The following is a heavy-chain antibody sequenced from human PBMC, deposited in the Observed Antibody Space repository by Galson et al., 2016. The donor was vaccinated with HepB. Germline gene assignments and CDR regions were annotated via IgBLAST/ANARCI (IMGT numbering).Heavy chain of an antibody. CDR1: GFTFSSYW. CDR2: TNTDGSDT. Sequence: SLRLSCAASGFTFSSYWMHWVRQVPGKGLVMVARTNTDGSDTGYADSVKGRFTISRDNSKNTLYLQMNSLRAEDTAVYYCAKEDSMIVVGGFDYWGQGTLVTVSS. J-gene: IGHJ4*02. D-gene: IGHD3-22*01. V-gene: IGHV3-74*01. CDR3: AKEDSMIVVGGFDY.